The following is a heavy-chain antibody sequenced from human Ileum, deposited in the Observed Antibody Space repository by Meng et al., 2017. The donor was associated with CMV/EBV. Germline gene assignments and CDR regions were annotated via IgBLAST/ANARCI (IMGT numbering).Heavy chain of an antibody. Sequence: GESLKISCAASGFTFSDYYMSWVRQAPGKGLEWAANINQHGNAEVYLDSVKGRFTISRDNAKNSVYLQMNSLRGDDTAMYYCARTDETSYGYLDNWGQGTLVTVSS. D-gene: IGHD4-17*01. CDR2: INQHGNAE. CDR1: GFTFSDYY. CDR3: ARTDETSYGYLDN. J-gene: IGHJ4*02. V-gene: IGHV3-7*01.